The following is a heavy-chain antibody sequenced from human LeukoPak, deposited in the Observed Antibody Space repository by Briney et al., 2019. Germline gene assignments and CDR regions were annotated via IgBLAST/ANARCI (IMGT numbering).Heavy chain of an antibody. D-gene: IGHD3-9*01. CDR1: GFTFSSYA. Sequence: PGGSLRLSCAASGFTFSSYAMSWVRQAPGKGLEGVSAISGSGGSTYYADSVKGRFTISRDNSKNTLYLQMNSLRAEDTAVYYCAKDTITIDYYYGMDVWGQGTTVTVSS. J-gene: IGHJ6*02. V-gene: IGHV3-23*01. CDR3: AKDTITIDYYYGMDV. CDR2: ISGSGGST.